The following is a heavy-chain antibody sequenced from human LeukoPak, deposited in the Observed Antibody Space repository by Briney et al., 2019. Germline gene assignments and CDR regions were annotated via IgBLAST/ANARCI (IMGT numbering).Heavy chain of an antibody. CDR1: GGSFSGYY. D-gene: IGHD6-13*01. J-gene: IGHJ5*02. Sequence: ETXSLTCAVYGGSFSGYYWSWIRQPPGKGLEWIGEINHSGSTNYNPSLKSRVTISVDTSKNQFSLKLSSVTAADTAVYYCARGTFMPRIAAAGTGWFDPWGQGTLVTVSS. CDR2: INHSGST. V-gene: IGHV4-34*01. CDR3: ARGTFMPRIAAAGTGWFDP.